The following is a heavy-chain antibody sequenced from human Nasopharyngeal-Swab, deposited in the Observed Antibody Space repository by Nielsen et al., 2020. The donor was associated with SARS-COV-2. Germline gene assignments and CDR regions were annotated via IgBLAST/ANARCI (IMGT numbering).Heavy chain of an antibody. CDR3: ARRTIGADYNWNYRIDH. CDR1: GGSIGSRYYY. V-gene: IGHV4-39*01. CDR2: IYYSGST. Sequence: SETLSLTCTVSGGSIGSRYYYWGWIRQPPGKGLEWIGNIYYSGSTYYAPSLKSRVTISLDTSKNQFSLKLSSVTAADTAVYYCARRTIGADYNWNYRIDHWGQGTLVTVSS. D-gene: IGHD1-7*01. J-gene: IGHJ4*02.